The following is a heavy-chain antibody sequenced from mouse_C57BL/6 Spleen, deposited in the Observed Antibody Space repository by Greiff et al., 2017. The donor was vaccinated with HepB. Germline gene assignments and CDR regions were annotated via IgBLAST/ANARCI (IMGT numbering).Heavy chain of an antibody. V-gene: IGHV10-1*01. J-gene: IGHJ1*03. CDR3: VRHSRNYGGYFDV. CDR2: IRSKSNNYAT. D-gene: IGHD1-1*01. CDR1: GFSFNTYA. Sequence: EVMLVESGGGLVQPKGSLKLSCAASGFSFNTYAMNWVRQAPGKGLEWVARIRSKSNNYATYYADSVKDRFTISRDDSESMLYLQMNNLKTEDTAMYYCVRHSRNYGGYFDVWGTGTTVTVSS.